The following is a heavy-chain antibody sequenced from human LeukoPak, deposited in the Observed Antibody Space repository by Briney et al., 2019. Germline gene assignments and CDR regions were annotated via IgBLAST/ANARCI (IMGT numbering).Heavy chain of an antibody. D-gene: IGHD3-10*01. CDR1: GYTFTSYY. Sequence: ASVKVSCKASGYTFTSYYMHWVRQAPGQRLEWMGWINAGNGHTEYSQKFQGRVTFTRDTSASTAYMELSSLRSEDMAVYYCAIQIRGVVYWGLGTLVTVSS. CDR2: INAGNGHT. CDR3: AIQIRGVVY. J-gene: IGHJ4*02. V-gene: IGHV1-3*01.